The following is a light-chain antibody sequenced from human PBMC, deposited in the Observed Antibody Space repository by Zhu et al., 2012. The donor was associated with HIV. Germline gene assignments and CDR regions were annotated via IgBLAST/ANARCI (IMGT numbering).Light chain of an antibody. Sequence: DIVMSQSPGTLSLSPGETATLSCTTSQGVTNKVAWYQQKPGQAPRLLVYGASTRADGVPARFSGGGSETEFTLTISSLQSEDFAFYYCQQYNVWPSISFGQGTRLNIK. CDR1: QGVTNK. J-gene: IGKJ5*01. CDR2: GAS. CDR3: QQYNVWPSIS. V-gene: IGKV3-15*01.